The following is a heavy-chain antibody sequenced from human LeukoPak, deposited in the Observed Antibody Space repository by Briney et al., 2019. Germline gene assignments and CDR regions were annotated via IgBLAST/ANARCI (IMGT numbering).Heavy chain of an antibody. CDR3: AKYAVGETFFGDY. CDR1: GFTVSSNY. J-gene: IGHJ4*02. Sequence: GGSLRLSCVASGFTVSSNYMSWVRQAPGKGLEWVSGIGGSGSYSYYSDSVKGRFTISRDNSKNTLYLQMTRLRPEDTALYYCAKYAVGETFFGDYWGQGTLVTVS. CDR2: IGGSGSYS. D-gene: IGHD3-3*01. V-gene: IGHV3-23*01.